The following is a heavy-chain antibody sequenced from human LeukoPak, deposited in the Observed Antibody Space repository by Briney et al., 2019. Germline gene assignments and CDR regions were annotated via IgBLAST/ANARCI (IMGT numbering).Heavy chain of an antibody. CDR3: ARAGAYHFDN. Sequence: PGESLRLSCAASGFTFTDYWMHWVRQVPGKGLVWVSIINTDTRGTYYADSVKGRFTNSRDNAKSTLYLQMDSLRAEDTAVYYCARAGAYHFDNWGQGTLVTVSS. V-gene: IGHV3-74*01. CDR2: INTDTRGT. CDR1: GFTFTDYW. D-gene: IGHD3-16*01. J-gene: IGHJ4*02.